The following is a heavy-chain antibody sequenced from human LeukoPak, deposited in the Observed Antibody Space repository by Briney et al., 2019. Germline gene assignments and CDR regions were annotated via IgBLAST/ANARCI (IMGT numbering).Heavy chain of an antibody. CDR3: ARKGVLSPFGY. V-gene: IGHV3-48*04. Sequence: GGSLRLSCAASGLTFSKYSMTWVRQAPGKGLEWVSYISSSSSTIYYADSVKGRFTISRDNAKNSLYLQMNSLRAEDTAVYYCARKGVLSPFGYWGQGTLVTVSS. CDR2: ISSSSSTI. CDR1: GLTFSKYS. J-gene: IGHJ4*02. D-gene: IGHD2-8*01.